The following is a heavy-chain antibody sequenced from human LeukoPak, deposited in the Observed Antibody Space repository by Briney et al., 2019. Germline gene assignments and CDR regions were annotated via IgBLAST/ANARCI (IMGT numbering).Heavy chain of an antibody. J-gene: IGHJ5*02. CDR2: IYSGGST. V-gene: IGHV3-66*01. CDR1: EFSVGSNY. Sequence: PGGSLRLSCAASEFSVGSNYMTWVRQAPGKGLEWVSLIYSGGSTYYADSVKGRFTISRDNSKNTLYLQMNSLRAEDTAVYYCARAGGWVGWFDPWGQGTLVTVSS. D-gene: IGHD6-19*01. CDR3: ARAGGWVGWFDP.